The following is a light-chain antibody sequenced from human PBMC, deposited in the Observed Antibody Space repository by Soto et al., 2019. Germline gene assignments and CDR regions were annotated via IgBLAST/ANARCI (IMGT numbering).Light chain of an antibody. J-gene: IGKJ4*01. CDR1: QSIGNY. Sequence: DIQMTQSPSSLSASVGDRVTITCRASQSIGNYLNWYQHKPGKAPKLLIYGASSLQSGVPSSFSGSGSGTDFTLTISSLQPEDFATYYCQQSYSTPLTFGGGTKVEIK. CDR2: GAS. CDR3: QQSYSTPLT. V-gene: IGKV1-39*01.